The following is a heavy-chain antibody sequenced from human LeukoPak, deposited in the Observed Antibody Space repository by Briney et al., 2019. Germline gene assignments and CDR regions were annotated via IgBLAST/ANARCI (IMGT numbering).Heavy chain of an antibody. Sequence: GESLKISCKGSGYSFTSYWIGWVRQMPGKGLEWMGSIYPGDADTRYSTSFQGQVTISADKSISTAYLQWSSLNPSDTAMNSWARRIDGSYSPSPYYFDYWGQGTLVTVSS. CDR3: ARRIDGSYSPSPYYFDY. D-gene: IGHD1-26*01. CDR2: IYPGDADT. CDR1: GYSFTSYW. V-gene: IGHV5-51*01. J-gene: IGHJ4*02.